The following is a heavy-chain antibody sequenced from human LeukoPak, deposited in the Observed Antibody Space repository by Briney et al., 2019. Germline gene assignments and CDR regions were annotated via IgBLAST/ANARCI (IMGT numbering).Heavy chain of an antibody. J-gene: IGHJ4*02. CDR3: AARRLYYFDY. CDR2: IYYSGST. D-gene: IGHD2/OR15-2a*01. CDR1: GGSISSYY. V-gene: IGHV4-59*03. Sequence: SETLSLTXTVSGGSISSYYWSWIGQPPGKGLEWIGYIYYSGSTNYNPSLKSRVTISVDTSKNQFSLKLSSVTAADTAVYSCAARRLYYFDYWGQGTLVTVSS.